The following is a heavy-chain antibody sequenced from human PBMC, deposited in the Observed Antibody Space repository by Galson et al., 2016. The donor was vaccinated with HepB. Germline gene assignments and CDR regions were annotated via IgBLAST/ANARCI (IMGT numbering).Heavy chain of an antibody. V-gene: IGHV3-7*01. CDR3: AKDNYYGTGSYYPYKYYGMYA. J-gene: IGHJ6*02. D-gene: IGHD3-10*01. CDR2: IKQDANEK. CDR1: GFTFSSYW. Sequence: SLRLSCAASGFTFSSYWMSWVRQAPGKGLEWVANIKQDANEKNYVGSVRGRFSISRDNAKNSLYRQMNSLGAEDTAVYYCAKDNYYGTGSYYPYKYYGMYAWGQGTTVTVSS.